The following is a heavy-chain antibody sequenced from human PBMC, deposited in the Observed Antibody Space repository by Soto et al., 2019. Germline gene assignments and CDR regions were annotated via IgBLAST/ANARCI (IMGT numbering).Heavy chain of an antibody. V-gene: IGHV1-69*13. D-gene: IGHD6-19*01. CDR2: IIPIFGTA. J-gene: IGHJ4*02. CDR1: GGTFSSYA. Sequence: SVKVSCKASGGTFSSYAISWVRQAPGQGLEWMGGIIPIFGTANYAQKFQGRVTITADESTSTAYMELSSLRSEDTAVYYCARDHPSRNSVYSSGWYGNYWGQGTLGTVSS. CDR3: ARDHPSRNSVYSSGWYGNY.